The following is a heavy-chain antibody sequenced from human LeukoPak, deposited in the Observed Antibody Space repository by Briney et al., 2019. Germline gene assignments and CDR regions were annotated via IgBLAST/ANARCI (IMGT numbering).Heavy chain of an antibody. J-gene: IGHJ3*02. D-gene: IGHD3-22*01. CDR2: IYTSGST. CDR1: GGSISSYY. V-gene: IGHV4-4*07. CDR3: ARLFGYYDSNGSHDAFDI. Sequence: SETLSLTCTVSGGSISSYYWSWIRQPAGKGLEWIGRIYTSGSTNYNPSLKSRVTISVDTSKNQFSLKLSSVTAADTAVYYCARLFGYYDSNGSHDAFDIWGQGTMVTVSS.